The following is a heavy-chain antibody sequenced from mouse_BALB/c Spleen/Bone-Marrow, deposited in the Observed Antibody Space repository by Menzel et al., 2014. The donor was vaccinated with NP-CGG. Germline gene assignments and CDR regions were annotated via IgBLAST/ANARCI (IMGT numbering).Heavy chain of an antibody. Sequence: VQRVESGPELVKPGASVKMSCKASGYTFTDYVISWVKQRTGQGLEWIGEIYPGSGSTYYNEKFKGKATLTADKSSNTAYMQLSSLTSEDSAVYFCARGLGLPFYAVDYWGQGTSVTVSS. CDR1: GYTFTDYV. D-gene: IGHD3-1*01. J-gene: IGHJ4*01. CDR3: ARGLGLPFYAVDY. CDR2: IYPGSGST. V-gene: IGHV1-77*01.